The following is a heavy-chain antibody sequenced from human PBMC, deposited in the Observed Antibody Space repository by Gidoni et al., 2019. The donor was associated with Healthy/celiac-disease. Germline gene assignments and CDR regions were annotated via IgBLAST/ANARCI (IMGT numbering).Heavy chain of an antibody. D-gene: IGHD4-4*01. Sequence: QVQLLESGGGVVQPGRSLSLSCAAPRFTFSSYAMHWVRQAPGKGLEWVAVISYDGSKKYYADSVKGRLTISRDNSKNTLYLQMNSLRAEDTAVYYCARGETTDYYYYGMDVWGKGTTVTVSS. V-gene: IGHV3-30-3*01. CDR2: ISYDGSKK. CDR3: ARGETTDYYYYGMDV. J-gene: IGHJ6*04. CDR1: RFTFSSYA.